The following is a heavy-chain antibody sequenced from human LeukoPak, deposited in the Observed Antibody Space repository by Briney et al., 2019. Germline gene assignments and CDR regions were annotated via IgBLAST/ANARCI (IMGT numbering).Heavy chain of an antibody. Sequence: ASVKVSCKASGYTFTGYYMHWVRQAPGQGLEWMGWINPNSGYTDYAQKFQGRVTMTREMSISTAYMELSSLRSEDTAVYYCARGGIVVVPYQLGEIDYWGQGTLVTVSS. D-gene: IGHD2-2*01. CDR1: GYTFTGYY. CDR3: ARGGIVVVPYQLGEIDY. J-gene: IGHJ4*02. V-gene: IGHV1-2*02. CDR2: INPNSGYT.